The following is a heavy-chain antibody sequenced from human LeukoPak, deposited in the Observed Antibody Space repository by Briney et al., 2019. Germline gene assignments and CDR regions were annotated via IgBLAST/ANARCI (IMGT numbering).Heavy chain of an antibody. CDR1: GYTFTSYD. Sequence: ASLKVSRKASGYTFTSYDINRGRQATGQGLEWMGWMNPNSGNTGYAQKFQGRVTMTRNTSISTAYMELSSLRAEDTAAYYCAREMVRGVIGGYFDYWGQGTLVTVSS. V-gene: IGHV1-8*01. J-gene: IGHJ4*02. CDR3: AREMVRGVIGGYFDY. D-gene: IGHD3-10*01. CDR2: MNPNSGNT.